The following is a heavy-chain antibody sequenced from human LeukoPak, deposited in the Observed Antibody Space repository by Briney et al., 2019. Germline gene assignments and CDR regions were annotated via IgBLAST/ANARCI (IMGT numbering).Heavy chain of an antibody. J-gene: IGHJ3*02. Sequence: GASVKVSCKVSGYTLTELSMHWVRQAPGKGLEWMGGFDPEDGETIYAQKFQGRVTMTEDTSTDTAYMELSSLRSEDTAVYYCATFFNILTGYYRRDAFDIWGQGTMVTVSS. V-gene: IGHV1-24*01. CDR3: ATFFNILTGYYRRDAFDI. D-gene: IGHD3-9*01. CDR2: FDPEDGET. CDR1: GYTLTELS.